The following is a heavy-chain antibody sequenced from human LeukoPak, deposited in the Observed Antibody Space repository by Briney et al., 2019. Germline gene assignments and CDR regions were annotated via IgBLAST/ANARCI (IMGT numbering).Heavy chain of an antibody. J-gene: IGHJ4*02. CDR2: IYPGDSDT. CDR1: GYSFSNYW. CDR3: ARARFCSGGSCYAEN. V-gene: IGHV5-51*01. D-gene: IGHD2-15*01. Sequence: GESLKISCQGSGYSFSNYWIGWVCQMPGKGLDWMGIIYPGDSDTRYSPSFQGQVTISADKSITTAYLHWSSLKASDTAMYYCARARFCSGGSCYAENWGQGTPVTVSS.